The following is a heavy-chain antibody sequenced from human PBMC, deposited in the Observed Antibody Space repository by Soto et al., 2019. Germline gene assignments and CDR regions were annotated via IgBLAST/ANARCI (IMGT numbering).Heavy chain of an antibody. CDR3: AGLSGRDIVVVVASRRGRGMDV. Sequence: SETLSLTCTVSGGSISSGGYYWSWIRQHPGKGLERIGYIYYSGSTYYNPSLKSRVTISVDTSKNQFSLKLSSVTAADTAVYYCAGLSGRDIVVVVASRRGRGMDVWGQGTTVTVSS. V-gene: IGHV4-31*03. CDR2: IYYSGST. D-gene: IGHD2-15*01. J-gene: IGHJ6*02. CDR1: GGSISSGGYY.